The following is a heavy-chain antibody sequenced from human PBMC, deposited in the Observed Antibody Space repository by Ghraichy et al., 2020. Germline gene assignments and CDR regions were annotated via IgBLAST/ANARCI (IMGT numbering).Heavy chain of an antibody. D-gene: IGHD4-11*01. CDR2: IYSGGST. J-gene: IGHJ6*02. V-gene: IGHV3-53*01. CDR1: GFTVSSNY. Sequence: GGSLRLSCAASGFTVSSNYMSWVRQAPGKGLECVSVIYSGGSTYYADSVKGRFTNSRDNSKNTLYLQMNSLRAEDTAVYYCARYRLTTGDMDVWGQGTTVTVSS. CDR3: ARYRLTTGDMDV.